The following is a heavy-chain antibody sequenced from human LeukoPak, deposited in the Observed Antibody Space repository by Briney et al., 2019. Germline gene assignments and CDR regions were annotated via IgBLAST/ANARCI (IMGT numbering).Heavy chain of an antibody. Sequence: GGSLRLSCAASGFTFSNYGMHWVRQAPGKGLEWVAFIRFDGSTKYYADSVKGRFTISRDNAKNSLYLQMNSLRAEDTAVYYCAELGITMIGGVWGKGTTVTISS. V-gene: IGHV3-30*02. CDR2: IRFDGSTK. CDR1: GFTFSNYG. D-gene: IGHD3-10*02. J-gene: IGHJ6*04. CDR3: AELGITMIGGV.